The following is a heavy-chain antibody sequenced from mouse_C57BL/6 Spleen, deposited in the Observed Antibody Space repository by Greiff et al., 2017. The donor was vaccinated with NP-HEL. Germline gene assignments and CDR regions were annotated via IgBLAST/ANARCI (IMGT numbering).Heavy chain of an antibody. CDR3: ARQRGSWYFDV. D-gene: IGHD1-3*01. CDR1: GFTFSDYY. J-gene: IGHJ1*03. Sequence: EVQGVESGGGLVQPGGSLKLSCAASGFTFSDYYMYWVRQTPEKRLEWVAYISNGGGSTYYPDTVKGRFTISRDNAKNTLYLQMSRLKSEDTAMYYCARQRGSWYFDVWGTGTTVTVSS. V-gene: IGHV5-12*01. CDR2: ISNGGGST.